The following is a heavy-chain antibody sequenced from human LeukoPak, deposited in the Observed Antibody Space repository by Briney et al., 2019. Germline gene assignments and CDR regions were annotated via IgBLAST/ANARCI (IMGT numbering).Heavy chain of an antibody. J-gene: IGHJ3*02. V-gene: IGHV1-18*01. Sequence: ASVTVSCKASGYTFTSYGISWVRQAPGQGLEWMGWISAYNGNTNYAQKLQGRVTMTTDTSTSTAYMELRSLRSDDTAVYYCARFYYGDYETNNAFDIWGQGTMVTVSS. CDR2: ISAYNGNT. D-gene: IGHD4-17*01. CDR3: ARFYYGDYETNNAFDI. CDR1: GYTFTSYG.